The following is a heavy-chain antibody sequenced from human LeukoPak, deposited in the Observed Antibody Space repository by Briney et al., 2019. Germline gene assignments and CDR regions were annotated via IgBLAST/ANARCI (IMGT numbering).Heavy chain of an antibody. V-gene: IGHV3-11*01. D-gene: IGHD6-13*01. CDR3: AKDILAAGLFFDY. CDR2: ISNKGSSSTT. J-gene: IGHJ4*02. CDR1: GFIFSDYY. Sequence: GGSLRLSCAASGFIFSDYYMGWVRQAPGKGLEWVSYISNKGSSSTTYYADSVKGRFTITRDDAQNSLYLQMNSLRADDTAVYYCAKDILAAGLFFDYWGQGILVTVSS.